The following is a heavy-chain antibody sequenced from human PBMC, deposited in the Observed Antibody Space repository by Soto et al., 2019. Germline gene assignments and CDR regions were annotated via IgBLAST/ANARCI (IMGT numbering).Heavy chain of an antibody. CDR3: ARRIHLYLGLDP. J-gene: IGHJ5*02. D-gene: IGHD5-18*01. V-gene: IGHV4-59*01. CDR2: VYNTGIT. Sequence: SETLSLTRTVSGGSISSYYWTWIRQPPGKGLEWIGYVYNTGITNYNPTLRSRVTMSVDTSKNQFSLKLSSVTAADTAVYYCARRIHLYLGLDPWGQGTLVTVSS. CDR1: GGSISSYY.